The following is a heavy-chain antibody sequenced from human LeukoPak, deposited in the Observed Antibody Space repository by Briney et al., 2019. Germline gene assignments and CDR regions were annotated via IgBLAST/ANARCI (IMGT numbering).Heavy chain of an antibody. D-gene: IGHD4-17*01. V-gene: IGHV3-7*05. CDR3: ARDPTVTNFHDAFDI. CDR2: IKQDGSQK. J-gene: IGHJ3*02. Sequence: GGSLRLSCTASGFTFSRYWMSWVRQAPGKGLEWVATIKQDGSQKEYVESVQGRFTISRDNAKNSLYLHMNRLRAEDTAVYYCARDPTVTNFHDAFDIWGQGTLVTVSS. CDR1: GFTFSRYW.